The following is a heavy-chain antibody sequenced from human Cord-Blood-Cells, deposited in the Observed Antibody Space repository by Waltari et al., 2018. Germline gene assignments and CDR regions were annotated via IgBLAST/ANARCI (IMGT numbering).Heavy chain of an antibody. D-gene: IGHD3-3*01. CDR3: AATRHYDFWSGHPYYYYGMDV. Sequence: EVQLVESGGGLVQPGGSLRLSCAASGFTFSSYWMSWVRQAPGMGPEWVANIKQDGSEKHYVDSVKGRFTISRDNAKNSLYLQMNSLRAEDTAVYYCAATRHYDFWSGHPYYYYGMDVWGQGTTVTVSS. CDR1: GFTFSSYW. CDR2: IKQDGSEK. V-gene: IGHV3-7*01. J-gene: IGHJ6*02.